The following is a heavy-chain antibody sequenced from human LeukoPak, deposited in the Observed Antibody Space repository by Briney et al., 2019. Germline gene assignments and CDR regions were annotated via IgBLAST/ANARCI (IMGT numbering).Heavy chain of an antibody. J-gene: IGHJ4*02. CDR2: IYPSGGST. CDR3: ARVDCSSGRCYTLGFDY. V-gene: IGHV1-46*03. Sequence: ASVNVSRYSSGYSFTSYYMHWVRQAPGQGLEWMGIIYPSGGSTSYAPKFQGRVTVTRDTSTSTVYMELRSLRSEDTAVYYCARVDCSSGRCYTLGFDYWGQGTLVTVSS. CDR1: GYSFTSYY. D-gene: IGHD2-2*02.